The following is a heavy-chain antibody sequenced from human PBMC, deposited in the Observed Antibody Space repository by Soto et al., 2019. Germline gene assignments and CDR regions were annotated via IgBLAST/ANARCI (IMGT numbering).Heavy chain of an antibody. CDR3: ARESAGSHDVFDI. CDR1: GFTFSDYG. J-gene: IGHJ3*02. V-gene: IGHV3-33*01. Sequence: PGGSLRLSCAASGFTFSDYGMHWVRQAPDKGLEWVSVIWYDGSNKDYADSVKGRFTISRDNSKNTLYLQINNLRVEDTSVYYCARESAGSHDVFDIWGQGTMVTVSS. D-gene: IGHD3-10*01. CDR2: IWYDGSNK.